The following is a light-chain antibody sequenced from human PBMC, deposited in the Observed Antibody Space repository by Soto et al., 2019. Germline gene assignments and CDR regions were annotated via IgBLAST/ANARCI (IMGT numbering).Light chain of an antibody. Sequence: DVQMTQSPSTLSASVGDTVTITCRASQSIDTALAWYQQKPGKAPSLLIYRASNLESGVPSRFSGSGSGTEFTLAISSLQPDDFATYYCQQYGFFLTFGQGTKLEIK. V-gene: IGKV1-5*03. CDR2: RAS. CDR3: QQYGFFLT. CDR1: QSIDTA. J-gene: IGKJ2*01.